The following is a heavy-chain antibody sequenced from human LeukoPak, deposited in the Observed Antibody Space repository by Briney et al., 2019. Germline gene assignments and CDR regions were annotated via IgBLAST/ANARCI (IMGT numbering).Heavy chain of an antibody. D-gene: IGHD3-22*01. CDR2: ISGRVGST. V-gene: IGHV3-23*01. J-gene: IGHJ4*02. CDR3: AKALNYYDSSGSYYGNDY. Sequence: GGSLRLSCAPSGFTFTSYAMSSVRQAPGKGLEWGSGISGRVGSTYYADSVKGRFTISRDNSSKTLYLQMSSLRAEDTAVYYCAKALNYYDSSGSYYGNDYWGQGTLVTVSS. CDR1: GFTFTSYA.